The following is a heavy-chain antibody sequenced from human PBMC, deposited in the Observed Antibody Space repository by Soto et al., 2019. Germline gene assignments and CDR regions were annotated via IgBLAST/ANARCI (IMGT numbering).Heavy chain of an antibody. D-gene: IGHD3-3*01. CDR2: IKQDGSEK. CDR1: GFTFSSYW. CDR3: AREGQLRFLEWSGDDAFDI. V-gene: IGHV3-7*01. J-gene: IGHJ3*02. Sequence: GGSLRLSCAASGFTFSSYWMSWVRQAPGKGLEWVANIKQDGSEKYYVDSVKGRFTISRDNAKNSLYLQMNSLRAEDTAVYYCAREGQLRFLEWSGDDAFDIWGQGTMVTVSS.